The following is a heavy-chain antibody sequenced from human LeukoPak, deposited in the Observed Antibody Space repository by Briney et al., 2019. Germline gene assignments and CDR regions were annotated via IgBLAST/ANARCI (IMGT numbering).Heavy chain of an antibody. J-gene: IGHJ4*02. D-gene: IGHD3-3*01. CDR1: GGSISSYY. CDR2: IYYSGST. V-gene: IGHV4-59*01. CDR3: ARSPRFLEWLLSFDY. Sequence: PSETLSLTCTVAGGSISSYYWSWIRQPPGKGLEWIGYIYYSGSTNYNPSLKSRVTISVDTSKNQFSLKLSSVTAADTAVYYCARSPRFLEWLLSFDYWGQGTLVTVSS.